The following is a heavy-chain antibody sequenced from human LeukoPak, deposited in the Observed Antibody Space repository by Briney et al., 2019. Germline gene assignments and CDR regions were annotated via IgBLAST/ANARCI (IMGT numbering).Heavy chain of an antibody. J-gene: IGHJ6*03. CDR1: GFRFPTYD. CDR2: ISWKSGSI. D-gene: IGHD5-18*01. CDR3: AKGSVEYSYGYYMDV. Sequence: GGSLRLSCAASGFRFPTYDMYWVRQAPGKGLEWVSGISWKSGSIGYADSVKGRFTISRDNAKNSLYLQMNSLRAEDMALYYCAKGSVEYSYGYYMDVWGKGTTVTVSS. V-gene: IGHV3-9*03.